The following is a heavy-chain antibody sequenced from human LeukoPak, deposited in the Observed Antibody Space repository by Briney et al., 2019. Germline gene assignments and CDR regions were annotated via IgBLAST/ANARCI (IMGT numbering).Heavy chain of an antibody. Sequence: ASVKVSCKASGYTFTGYYMHWVRQAPGQGLEWMGWINPNSGGTNYAQKFQGRVTMTRDTSISTAYMELSRLRSDDTAVYYCARERSIVIVPAANDFDYWGQGTLVTVSS. CDR2: INPNSGGT. J-gene: IGHJ4*02. V-gene: IGHV1-2*02. CDR1: GYTFTGYY. CDR3: ARERSIVIVPAANDFDY. D-gene: IGHD2-2*01.